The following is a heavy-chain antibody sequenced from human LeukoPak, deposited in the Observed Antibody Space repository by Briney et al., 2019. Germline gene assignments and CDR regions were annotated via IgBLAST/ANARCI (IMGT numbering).Heavy chain of an antibody. V-gene: IGHV1-24*01. J-gene: IGHJ4*02. D-gene: IGHD2-21*02. CDR1: GHTLTQLP. Sequence: ASVKVSCTVSGHTLTQLPMYWVRQAPGEGLEWMEGFDPENDERNYAQKFRGRVTMTEDTSTNTAYMELSSLRSDDTAVYYCASEVTSIVPDYWGQGTLVTVSS. CDR2: FDPENDER. CDR3: ASEVTSIVPDY.